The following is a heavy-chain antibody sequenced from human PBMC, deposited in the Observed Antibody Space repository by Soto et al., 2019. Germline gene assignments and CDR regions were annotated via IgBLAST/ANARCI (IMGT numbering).Heavy chain of an antibody. CDR3: AAAQLYGSGSYYPAFEY. J-gene: IGHJ4*02. D-gene: IGHD3-10*01. V-gene: IGHV4-30-2*01. CDR1: GGSISSGGYS. CDR2: IYHSGST. Sequence: PSETLSLTCAVSGGSISSGGYSWSWIRQPPGKGLEWIGYIYHSGSTYYNPSLKSRVTISVDRSKNQFSLKLSSVTAADTAVYYCAAAQLYGSGSYYPAFEYWGQGTLVTAPQ.